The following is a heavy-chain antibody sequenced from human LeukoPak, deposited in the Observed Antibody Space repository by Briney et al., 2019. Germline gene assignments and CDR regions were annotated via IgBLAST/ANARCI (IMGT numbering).Heavy chain of an antibody. CDR1: GYTFTSYA. V-gene: IGHV1-3*01. CDR2: INAGNGNT. Sequence: ASVKVSCTASGYTFTSYAMHWVRQAPGQRLEWMGWINAGNGNTKYSQKFQGRVTITRDTSASTAYMELSSLRSEDTAVHYCARDYDILTGENTLGYWGQGTLVTVSS. CDR3: ARDYDILTGENTLGY. D-gene: IGHD3-9*01. J-gene: IGHJ4*02.